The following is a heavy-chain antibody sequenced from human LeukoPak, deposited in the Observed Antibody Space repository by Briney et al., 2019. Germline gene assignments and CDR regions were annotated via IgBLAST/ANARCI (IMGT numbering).Heavy chain of an antibody. D-gene: IGHD3-10*01. CDR1: GYTLTELS. CDR3: ATDRPYYGSGSYYMTH. V-gene: IGHV1-24*01. Sequence: GASVKVSCKVSGYTLTELSMHWVRQAPGKGLEWMGGFEPEDGETIYAQKFQGRVTMTEDTSTDTAYMELSSLRSEDTAVYYCATDRPYYGSGSYYMTHWGQGTLVTVSS. J-gene: IGHJ4*02. CDR2: FEPEDGET.